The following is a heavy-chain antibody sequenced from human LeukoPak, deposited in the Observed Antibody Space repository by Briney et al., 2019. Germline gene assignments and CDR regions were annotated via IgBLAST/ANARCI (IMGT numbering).Heavy chain of an antibody. CDR2: INSDGGTT. CDR1: GFTFSSYW. D-gene: IGHD5-18*01. J-gene: IGHJ4*02. CDR3: ARGYSSGYRIDY. V-gene: IGHV3-74*01. Sequence: GGSLRLSCAASGFTFSSYWMHWVRQAPGKGLVWVSRINSDGGTTSYADSVKGRFTISRDNAKKTVYLQMNSLRAEDTAVYYCARGYSSGYRIDYWGQGTLVTVSS.